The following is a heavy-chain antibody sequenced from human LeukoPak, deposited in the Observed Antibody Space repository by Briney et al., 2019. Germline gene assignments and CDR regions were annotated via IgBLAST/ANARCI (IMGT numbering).Heavy chain of an antibody. V-gene: IGHV3-7*01. Sequence: GGSLRLSCAASGFAFSSYWMGWVRQASGKGLEWVANIKEDGSEKFHVDSVKGRFTISRDNAKNSLYLQMNGLGVEDTAVYYCTRDGSGWSVYWGQGTLVTVSS. CDR3: TRDGSGWSVY. CDR1: GFAFSSYW. J-gene: IGHJ4*02. D-gene: IGHD6-19*01. CDR2: IKEDGSEK.